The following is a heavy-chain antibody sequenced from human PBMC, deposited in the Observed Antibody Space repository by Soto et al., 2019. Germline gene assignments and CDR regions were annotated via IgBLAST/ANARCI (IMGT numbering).Heavy chain of an antibody. J-gene: IGHJ6*03. CDR2: IYWDDDK. CDR3: AHLPLKQLWATAPTVN. Sequence: SGPTLVNPTQTLTLTCTFAGFSLSTSGVGVGWIRQPPGKALEWLALIYWDDDKRYSPSLKSRLTITKDTSKNQLVLTMTNMDPGDTATYYCAHLPLKQLWATAPTVNWCKGTPNTVCS. V-gene: IGHV2-5*02. D-gene: IGHD4-4*01. CDR1: GFSLSTSGVG.